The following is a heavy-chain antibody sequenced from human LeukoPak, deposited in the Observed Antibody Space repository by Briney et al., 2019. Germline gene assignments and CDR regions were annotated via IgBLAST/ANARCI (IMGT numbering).Heavy chain of an antibody. CDR2: IYYRGST. D-gene: IGHD4-17*01. CDR1: GGSISIYY. CDR3: VRGLMTTADY. V-gene: IGHV4-59*01. Sequence: SETLSLTCNVSGGSISIYYWGWIRQPPAKGLEWIGYIYYRGSTDYNTSLKSRVTISLGTSKNQFSLKLSSVTAADTAVYYCVRGLMTTADYWGQGTLVTVSS. J-gene: IGHJ4*02.